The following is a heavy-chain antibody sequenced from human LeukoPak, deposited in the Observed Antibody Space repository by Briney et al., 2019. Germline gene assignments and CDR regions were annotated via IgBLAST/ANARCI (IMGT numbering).Heavy chain of an antibody. V-gene: IGHV3-11*04. CDR2: ISDSGSAI. D-gene: IGHD1-26*01. J-gene: IGHJ4*02. Sequence: PGGSLRLSCAASGFTFIDFYMSWFRQAPGKGLEWVSYISDSGSAIAYADSVKGRFTISRDNAKNSLYLQMNSLRVEDTAVYYCARVKYSGSYPHDYWGQGTLVTVSS. CDR1: GFTFIDFY. CDR3: ARVKYSGSYPHDY.